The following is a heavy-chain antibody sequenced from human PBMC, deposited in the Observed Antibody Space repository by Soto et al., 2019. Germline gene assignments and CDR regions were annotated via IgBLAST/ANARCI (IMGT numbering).Heavy chain of an antibody. CDR1: GFTFSSYS. V-gene: IGHV3-21*01. CDR3: AREGIVVVTAIPGGWFAP. Sequence: EVQLVESGGGLVKPGGSLRLSCAASGFTFSSYSMNWVRQAPGKGLEWVSSISSSSSYIYYADSVKGRFTISRDNAKNSLYLQMNSLRAEDTAVYYCAREGIVVVTAIPGGWFAPWGQGTLVTVSS. D-gene: IGHD2-21*02. J-gene: IGHJ5*02. CDR2: ISSSSSYI.